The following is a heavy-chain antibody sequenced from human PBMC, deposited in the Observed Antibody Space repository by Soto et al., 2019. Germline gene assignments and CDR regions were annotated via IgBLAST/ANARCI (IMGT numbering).Heavy chain of an antibody. Sequence: ASVKVSCKASGYTFTSYDINWVRQATGQGLEWMGWMNPNSGNTGYAQKFQGRVTMTRNTSISTAYMELSSLRSEDTAVYYCARVLSNYVYKPPTNYYYHYMDVWGKGTTVTVSS. CDR1: GYTFTSYD. J-gene: IGHJ6*03. CDR3: ARVLSNYVYKPPTNYYYHYMDV. CDR2: MNPNSGNT. D-gene: IGHD4-4*01. V-gene: IGHV1-8*01.